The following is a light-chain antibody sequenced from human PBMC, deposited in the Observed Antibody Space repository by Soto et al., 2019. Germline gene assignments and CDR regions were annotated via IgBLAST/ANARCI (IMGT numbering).Light chain of an antibody. CDR1: QSVRSS. CDR3: QQYGSSGT. J-gene: IGKJ5*01. CDR2: GAS. V-gene: IGKV3-20*01. Sequence: EIVMTQSPATLSVSPGERATLSCRASQSVRSSLAWFQQKPGQAPRLLIYGASNRATGIPDRFSGSGSGTDFTLTISRLEPEDFAVYYCQQYGSSGTFGQGTRLEIK.